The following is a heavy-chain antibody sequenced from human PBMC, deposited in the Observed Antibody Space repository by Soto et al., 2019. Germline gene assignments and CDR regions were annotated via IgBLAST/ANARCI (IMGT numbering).Heavy chain of an antibody. Sequence: SETLSLTCSVSGDSISNSRFYWAWIRQPPGEGLEWIGSIYHTGNAYYNPSLKSRVTISVDTSKNQFSLKLTSVTAADAALYYFERDFFDSSDYTTNWFDPWGLGTLVNVSS. D-gene: IGHD3-22*01. V-gene: IGHV4-39*01. CDR2: IYHTGNA. CDR3: ERDFFDSSDYTTNWFDP. CDR1: GDSISNSRFY. J-gene: IGHJ5*02.